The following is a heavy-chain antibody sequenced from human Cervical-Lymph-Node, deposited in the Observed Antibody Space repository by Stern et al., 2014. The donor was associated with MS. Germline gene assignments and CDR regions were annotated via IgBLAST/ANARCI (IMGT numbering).Heavy chain of an antibody. CDR2: IYWDDDK. CDR1: GFSLSTSGVG. V-gene: IGHV2-5*02. J-gene: IGHJ4*02. Sequence: ESGPTLVKPTQTLTLTCTFSGFSLSTSGVGVGWIRQPPGKALEWLALIYWDDDKRYSPSLESRLTITKDTSKNLVFLTTTNMDPVDTATYYCAHLTTATALDYWGQGTLVTVSS. CDR3: AHLTTATALDY. D-gene: IGHD1-1*01.